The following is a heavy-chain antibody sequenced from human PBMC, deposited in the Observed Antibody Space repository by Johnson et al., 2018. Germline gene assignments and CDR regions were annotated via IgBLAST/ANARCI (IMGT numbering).Heavy chain of an antibody. CDR2: LYYSGST. Sequence: QVQLQESGPGLVKPSETLSLTCTVSGGSISSYYWSWIRQPPGKGLEWIGYLYYSGSTNYNPSLKSRVTISVDTSKNQFSLKLSSSTAADRAVDYCARAKLKGGYYYDRSGYYSPDAFDIWGQRTIVTVAS. CDR3: ARAKLKGGYYYDRSGYYSPDAFDI. V-gene: IGHV4-59*01. CDR1: GGSISSYY. D-gene: IGHD3-22*01. J-gene: IGHJ3*02.